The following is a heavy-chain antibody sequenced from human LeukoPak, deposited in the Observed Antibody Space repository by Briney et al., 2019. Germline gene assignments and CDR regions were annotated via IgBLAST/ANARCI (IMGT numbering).Heavy chain of an antibody. CDR1: GGSISSSSYY. Sequence: SETLSLTCTVSGGSISSSSYYWGWIRQPPGMGLEWIGCIYYSGSTYYNPSLKSPVTISVDTSKNQFSLKLSSVTAADTAVYYCARHPWAYNWFDPWGQGTLVTVSS. CDR3: ARHPWAYNWFDP. CDR2: IYYSGST. J-gene: IGHJ5*02. V-gene: IGHV4-39*01. D-gene: IGHD7-27*01.